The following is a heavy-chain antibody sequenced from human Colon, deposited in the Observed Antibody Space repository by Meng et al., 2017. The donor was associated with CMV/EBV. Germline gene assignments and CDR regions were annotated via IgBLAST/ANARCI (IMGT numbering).Heavy chain of an antibody. D-gene: IGHD4-11*01. V-gene: IGHV1-2*02. CDR3: ARETSAYTNYYPDY. CDR2: INPNTGGT. CDR1: GYTFIGYY. Sequence: ASVKVSCKASGYTFIGYYLHWVRQAPGQGLEWMGWINPNTGGTSLAQQFQDRVTITRDTSVSTAYMELSSLRSDDTAVYYCARETSAYTNYYPDYWGQGTLVTVSS. J-gene: IGHJ4*02.